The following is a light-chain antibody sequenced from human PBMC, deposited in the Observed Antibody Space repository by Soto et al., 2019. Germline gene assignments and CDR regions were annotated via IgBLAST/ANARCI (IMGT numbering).Light chain of an antibody. CDR2: AAS. CDR3: QQLDSYPST. J-gene: IGKJ4*02. V-gene: IGKV1-17*01. Sequence: DVQMTQSPSSLSASVGDRVTITCWASQGVSGDLCWYQQKPGKAPKRLIYAASSLSSGVPSRFSGGGSGTEFTLTISGLQPEDSATYYCQQLDSYPSTFGGGTKVE. CDR1: QGVSGD.